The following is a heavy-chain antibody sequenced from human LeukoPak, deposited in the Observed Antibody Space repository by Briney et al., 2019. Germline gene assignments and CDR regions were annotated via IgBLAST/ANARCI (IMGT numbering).Heavy chain of an antibody. CDR2: INSDGSST. D-gene: IGHD3-10*01. CDR1: GFTFSSYW. J-gene: IGHJ4*02. Sequence: GGSLRLSCAASGFTFSSYWMHWVRQAPGKGLVWVSRINSDGSSTSYADSVKGQFTISRDNAKSTLYLQMNSLRAEDTAVYYCASSLVVYFRFGGGQGTLVTVSS. V-gene: IGHV3-74*01. CDR3: ASSLVVYFRFG.